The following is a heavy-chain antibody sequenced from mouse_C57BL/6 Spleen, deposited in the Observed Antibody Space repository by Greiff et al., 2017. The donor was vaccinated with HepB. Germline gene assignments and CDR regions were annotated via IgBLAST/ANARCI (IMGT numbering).Heavy chain of an antibody. J-gene: IGHJ2*01. CDR3: ARRGSHYYLDY. CDR1: GYTFTSYW. Sequence: QVQLKQPGAELVMPGASVKLSCKASGYTFTSYWMHWVKQRPGQGLEWIGEIDPSDSYTNYNQKFKGKSTLTVDKSSSTAYMQLSSLTSEDSAVYYCARRGSHYYLDYWGQGTTLTVSS. D-gene: IGHD1-2*01. V-gene: IGHV1-69*01. CDR2: IDPSDSYT.